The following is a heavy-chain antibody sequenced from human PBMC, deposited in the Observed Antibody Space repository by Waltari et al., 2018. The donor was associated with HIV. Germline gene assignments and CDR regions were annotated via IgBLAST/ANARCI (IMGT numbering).Heavy chain of an antibody. CDR1: GFTFSSYS. V-gene: IGHV3-21*01. Sequence: EVQLVESGGGLVKPGGSLRLSCAASGFTFSSYSMNWVRQAPGKGLELVSSISSSSSYIYYADSVKGRFTISRDNAKNSLYLQMNSLRAEDTAVYYCARDRGGRRIYWGQGTLVTVSS. CDR2: ISSSSSYI. CDR3: ARDRGGRRIY. J-gene: IGHJ4*02. D-gene: IGHD2-15*01.